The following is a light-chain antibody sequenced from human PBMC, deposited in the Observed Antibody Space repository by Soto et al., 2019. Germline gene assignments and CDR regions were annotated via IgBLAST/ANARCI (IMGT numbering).Light chain of an antibody. V-gene: IGLV2-14*01. CDR2: DVS. CDR3: SSYTSSSTL. Sequence: QSVLSQPASVSGSPGQSITISCTGTSSDVGGYNYVSWYQQHPSKAPKLMIYDVSNRPSGVSNRFSGSKSGNTASLTITGLQAEDEADYYCSSYTSSSTLFGTGTKVTVL. J-gene: IGLJ1*01. CDR1: SSDVGGYNY.